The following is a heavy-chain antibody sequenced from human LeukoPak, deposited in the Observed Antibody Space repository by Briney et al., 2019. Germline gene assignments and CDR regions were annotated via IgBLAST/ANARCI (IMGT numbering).Heavy chain of an antibody. D-gene: IGHD1-26*01. J-gene: IGHJ4*02. V-gene: IGHV3-33*01. CDR1: GFTFSSYG. CDR3: ARYSGSYYYPPAWDL. Sequence: PGGSLRLSCAASGFTFSSYGMHWVRQAPGKGLEWVAVIWYDGSNKYYADSVKGRFTISRDNSENTLYLQMDSLRADDTAVYYCARYSGSYYYPPAWDLWGQGTLVTVSS. CDR2: IWYDGSNK.